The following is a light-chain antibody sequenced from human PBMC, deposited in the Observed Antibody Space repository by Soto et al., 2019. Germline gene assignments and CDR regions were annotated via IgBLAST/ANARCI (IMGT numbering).Light chain of an antibody. J-gene: IGKJ4*01. CDR3: QQYNKWGLS. Sequence: IVMTQSPATLSVSPGDEVTLSCRASENVGTNLAWYQQKPGQAPRLLIYGSSTRATGIPATFSGSGSGTEFTLTISSLQSEESAIYYCQQYNKWGLSFGGGTKVEI. CDR2: GSS. V-gene: IGKV3D-15*01. CDR1: ENVGTN.